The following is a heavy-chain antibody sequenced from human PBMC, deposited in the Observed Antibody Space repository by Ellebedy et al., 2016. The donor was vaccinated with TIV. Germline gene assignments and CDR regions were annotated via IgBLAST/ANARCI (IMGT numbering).Heavy chain of an antibody. Sequence: GESLKISXAASGFTFSDYYMSWIRQAPGKGLEWVSYISSSGSTIYYADSVKGRFTISRDNAKNSLYLQMNSLRAEDTAVYYCARPQWLRGQDYMDVWGKGTTVTVSS. V-gene: IGHV3-11*01. CDR1: GFTFSDYY. CDR2: ISSSGSTI. J-gene: IGHJ6*03. D-gene: IGHD6-19*01. CDR3: ARPQWLRGQDYMDV.